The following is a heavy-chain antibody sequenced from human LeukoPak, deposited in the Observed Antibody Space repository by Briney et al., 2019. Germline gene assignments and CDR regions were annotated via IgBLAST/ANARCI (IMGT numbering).Heavy chain of an antibody. CDR3: ARQTGSGLFILP. D-gene: IGHD3/OR15-3a*01. Sequence: GGSLRLSCAASAFTFSSYSMNWVRQAPGKGLEWVSSIRSSSSYIYYADSLKGRFTISRDNAKNSLYLQMNSLRAEDSAVYYCARQTGSGLFILPGGQGTLVTVSS. J-gene: IGHJ4*02. CDR1: AFTFSSYS. V-gene: IGHV3-21*01. CDR2: IRSSSSYI.